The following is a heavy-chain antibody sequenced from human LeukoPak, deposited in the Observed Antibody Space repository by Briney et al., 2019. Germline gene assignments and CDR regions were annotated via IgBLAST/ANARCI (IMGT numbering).Heavy chain of an antibody. Sequence: GASVKVSCKASGYTFTSYGISWVRQAPGQGLEWMGWVSAYNGNTSYAQKFQGRVTMTRDTSTSTVYMELSSLRSEDTAVYYCARGGYSYGAHDAFDIWGQGTMVTVSS. D-gene: IGHD5-18*01. CDR3: ARGGYSYGAHDAFDI. J-gene: IGHJ3*02. CDR1: GYTFTSYG. V-gene: IGHV1-18*01. CDR2: VSAYNGNT.